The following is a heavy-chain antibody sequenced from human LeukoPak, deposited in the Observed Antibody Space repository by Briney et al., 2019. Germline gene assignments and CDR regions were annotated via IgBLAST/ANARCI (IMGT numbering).Heavy chain of an antibody. J-gene: IGHJ4*02. Sequence: SETLSLTCAVYGGSFSGYYWSWIRQPPGKGLEWIGEINHSGSTNYNPSLKSRVIISVDTSKNQFSLKLSSVTAADTAVYYCARGIVVVPAAMQNFDYWGQGTLVTVSS. D-gene: IGHD2-2*01. CDR2: INHSGST. V-gene: IGHV4-34*01. CDR3: ARGIVVVPAAMQNFDY. CDR1: GGSFSGYY.